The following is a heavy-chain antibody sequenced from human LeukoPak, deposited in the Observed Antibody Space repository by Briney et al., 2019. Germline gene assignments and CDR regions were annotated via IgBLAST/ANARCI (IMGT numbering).Heavy chain of an antibody. D-gene: IGHD6-13*01. CDR3: ARGNHSSSLDY. CDR2: INHSGST. J-gene: IGHJ4*02. Sequence: PGGSLRLYCAVSGFTVSKNYMTWVRQPPGKGLEWIGEINHSGSTNYNPSLKSRVTISVDTSKNQFSLKLSSVTAADTAVYYCARGNHSSSLDYWGQGTLVTVSS. CDR1: GFTVSKNY. V-gene: IGHV4-34*01.